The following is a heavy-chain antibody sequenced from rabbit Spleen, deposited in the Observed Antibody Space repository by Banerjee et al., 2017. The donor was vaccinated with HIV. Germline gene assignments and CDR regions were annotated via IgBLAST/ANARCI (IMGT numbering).Heavy chain of an antibody. Sequence: QSLEESGGDLVKPGASLTLTCTASGLSFSSNYWISWVRQAPGKGLEWIACINAATAKPVYATWAKGRFTISKTSSTTVTLQVTSLTAADMATYFCTRDDGSGHYIDGYFNLWGPGTLVTVS. J-gene: IGHJ4*01. D-gene: IGHD1-1*01. V-gene: IGHV1S40*01. CDR2: INAATAKP. CDR3: TRDDGSGHYIDGYFNL. CDR1: GLSFSSNYW.